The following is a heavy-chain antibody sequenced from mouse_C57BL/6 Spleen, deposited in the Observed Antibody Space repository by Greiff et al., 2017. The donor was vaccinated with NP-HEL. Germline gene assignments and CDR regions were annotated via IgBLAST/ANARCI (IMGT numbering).Heavy chain of an antibody. V-gene: IGHV3-8*01. Sequence: EVKVVESGPGLAKPSQTLSLTCSVTGYSITSDYWNWIRKFPGNKLEYMGYISYSGSTYYNPSLKSRISITRDTSKNQYYLQLNSVTTEDTATYYCARRGDYEGVDHYAMDYWGQGTSVTVSS. CDR1: GYSITSDY. D-gene: IGHD2-4*01. J-gene: IGHJ4*01. CDR2: ISYSGST. CDR3: ARRGDYEGVDHYAMDY.